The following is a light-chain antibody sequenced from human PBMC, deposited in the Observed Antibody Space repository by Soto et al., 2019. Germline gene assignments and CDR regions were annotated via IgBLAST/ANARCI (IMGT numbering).Light chain of an antibody. CDR2: LEGSGNY. CDR1: SGHSYYI. V-gene: IGLV4-60*03. J-gene: IGLJ3*02. Sequence: QSVLTQSSSASASLGSSVKLTCTLSSGHSYYIIAWHQQQPGKAPRYLMKLEGSGNYNKGSGVPDRFSGSSSGADRYLTISNLRSDDEADYYCETWVSKARVFGGGTKVTVL. CDR3: ETWVSKARV.